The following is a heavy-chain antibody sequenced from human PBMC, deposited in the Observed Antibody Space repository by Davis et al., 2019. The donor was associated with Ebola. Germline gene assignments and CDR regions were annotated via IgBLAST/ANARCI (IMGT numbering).Heavy chain of an antibody. Sequence: SETLSLTCTVSGGSISSYYWSWIRQPPGKGLEWIGYIYYSGSTNYNPSLTSRVTISVDTSKNQFSLKLSSVTAADTAVYYCARSRGSSSWYSHYYYGMDVWGQGTLVIVS. CDR2: IYYSGST. CDR1: GGSISSYY. D-gene: IGHD6-13*01. J-gene: IGHJ6*02. V-gene: IGHV4-59*12. CDR3: ARSRGSSSWYSHYYYGMDV.